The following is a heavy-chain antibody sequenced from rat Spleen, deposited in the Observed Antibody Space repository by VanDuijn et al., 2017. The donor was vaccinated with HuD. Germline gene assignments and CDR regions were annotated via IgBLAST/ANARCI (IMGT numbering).Heavy chain of an antibody. J-gene: IGHJ2*01. V-gene: IGHV5-27*01. Sequence: EVQLVESGGGLVQPGRSLKLSCAASGFTFSNYDMAWVRQAPGKGLEWVASITNTGGSTYYPDSVKGRFTISRDNAKSTLYLQMNSLRSEDTATYYCTTDTFYDGSYYPGGFDYWGQGVMVTVSS. D-gene: IGHD1-12*02. CDR3: TTDTFYDGSYYPGGFDY. CDR1: GFTFSNYD. CDR2: ITNTGGST.